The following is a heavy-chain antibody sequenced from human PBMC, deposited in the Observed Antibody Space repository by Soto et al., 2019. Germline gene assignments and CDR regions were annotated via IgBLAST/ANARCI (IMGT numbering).Heavy chain of an antibody. CDR3: ASGIPATARYYFDY. J-gene: IGHJ4*02. V-gene: IGHV1-69*02. CDR1: RGTFSSYT. D-gene: IGHD6-13*01. CDR2: IIPILVIA. Sequence: QVQLVQSGAEVKKPGSSVKVSCKASRGTFSSYTISWVRQAPGQGLEWMGRIIPILVIANYAQKFQGRVTITADKSTNTAYMELSSLRSEDTAVYYCASGIPATARYYFDYWGQGTLVTVSS.